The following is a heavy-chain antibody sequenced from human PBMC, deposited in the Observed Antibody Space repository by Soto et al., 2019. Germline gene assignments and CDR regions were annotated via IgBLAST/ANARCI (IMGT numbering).Heavy chain of an antibody. J-gene: IGHJ4*02. D-gene: IGHD2-15*01. CDR2: ITWDGINI. Sequence: GGSLRLSCTASGFTFGDYTMRWVRQAPGKGLEWVSLITWDGINIEYADSVRGRFTISRDNSKNSLYLQMNGLRHEDTAFYYCAKDGIAWHWGQGTLVTVSS. CDR3: AKDGIAWH. CDR1: GFTFGDYT. V-gene: IGHV3-43*01.